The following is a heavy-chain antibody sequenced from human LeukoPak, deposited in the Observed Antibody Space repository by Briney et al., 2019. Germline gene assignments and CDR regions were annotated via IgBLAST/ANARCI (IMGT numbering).Heavy chain of an antibody. Sequence: KSSEALSLTCAVYGGSFSGYYWSWIRQPPGKGLEWIGEINHSGSTNYNPPLKSRVTISVDTSKNQFSLKLSSVTAADTAVYYCASRVLRYFDWLFDPWGQGTLVTVSS. V-gene: IGHV4-34*01. CDR3: ASRVLRYFDWLFDP. CDR2: INHSGST. CDR1: GGSFSGYY. J-gene: IGHJ5*02. D-gene: IGHD3-9*01.